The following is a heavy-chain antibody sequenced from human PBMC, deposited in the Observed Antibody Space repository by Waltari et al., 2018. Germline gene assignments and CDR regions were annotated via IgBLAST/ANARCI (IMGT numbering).Heavy chain of an antibody. D-gene: IGHD1-26*01. J-gene: IGHJ4*02. V-gene: IGHV4-34*01. CDR3: ARGREGAHKGAAAY. Sequence: QVQLQQWGAGLLKPSETLSLTCAVYGGSFSGYYWSWIRQPPGKGLEWIGEINHRGSTNYNPSLKSRVTISVDTSKTPFSLKLRCVTAADTAVYFCARGREGAHKGAAAYWGQGTLVTVSS. CDR2: INHRGST. CDR1: GGSFSGYY.